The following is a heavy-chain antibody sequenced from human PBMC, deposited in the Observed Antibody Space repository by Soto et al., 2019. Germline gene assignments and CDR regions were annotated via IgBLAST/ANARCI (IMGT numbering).Heavy chain of an antibody. Sequence: PGESLTISCKGSGYSFTTYWIGWVRQMPGKGLEWMGIIYPGDSDTRYSPSFQGQVTISADKSISTAYLQWSSLKASDTAMYYCARRKYDFWSGFDDYYYGMDVWGQGTTVTVS. CDR2: IYPGDSDT. CDR1: GYSFTTYW. V-gene: IGHV5-51*01. D-gene: IGHD3-3*01. J-gene: IGHJ6*02. CDR3: ARRKYDFWSGFDDYYYGMDV.